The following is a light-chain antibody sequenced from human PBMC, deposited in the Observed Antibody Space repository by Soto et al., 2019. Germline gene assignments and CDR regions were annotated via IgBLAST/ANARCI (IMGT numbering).Light chain of an antibody. V-gene: IGKV3-20*01. Sequence: EIVLTQSPGTLSLSPGERATLSCRASQSVSSSYLAWYQQKPGQAPRLLSYRASSRATGIPDRFSGSGSGTDFTLTISRLAPEDFAMYYCQQYGTSPPFGGGTEVEIK. CDR1: QSVSSSY. J-gene: IGKJ4*01. CDR2: RAS. CDR3: QQYGTSPP.